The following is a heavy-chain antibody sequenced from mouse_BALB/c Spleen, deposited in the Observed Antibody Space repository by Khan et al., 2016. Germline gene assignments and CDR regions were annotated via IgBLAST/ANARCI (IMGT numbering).Heavy chain of an antibody. CDR1: GYTFTTAG. CDR2: LNTHSGGT. V-gene: IGHV9-4*02. D-gene: IGHD1-1*01. CDR3: ARSYSSYAMDY. J-gene: IGHJ4*01. Sequence: QIQLVQSGPELRKPGETVRISCKASGYTFTTAGMQWVKIMPGKGLKWIGWLNTHSGGTKYAEDFKGRFDFYLETSASTAYLQISNLKNEETATYFCARSYSSYAMDYWGQGTSVTVSS.